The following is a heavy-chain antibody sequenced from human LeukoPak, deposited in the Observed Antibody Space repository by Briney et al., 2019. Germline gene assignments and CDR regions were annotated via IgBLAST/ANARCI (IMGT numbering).Heavy chain of an antibody. V-gene: IGHV4-59*11. CDR2: IYYSGYT. Sequence: SETLSLTCTVSGASISSHYWSWIRQPPGKGLEWIGCIYYSGYTNYNPSLKSRVTISVDTSKNQFSLKVRSVTAADTAVYYCARDPGPYCTTTSCYVDYWGQGTLVTVSS. CDR3: ARDPGPYCTTTSCYVDY. CDR1: GASISSHY. J-gene: IGHJ4*02. D-gene: IGHD2-2*01.